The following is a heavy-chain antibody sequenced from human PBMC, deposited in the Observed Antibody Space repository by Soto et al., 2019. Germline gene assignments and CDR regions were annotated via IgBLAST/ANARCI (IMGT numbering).Heavy chain of an antibody. CDR1: GEPFTNYW. J-gene: IGHJ4*02. CDR2: IFPRDSDT. Sequence: PGESLKIACQTYGEPFTNYWSGWVRHMPGRGLEWMGLIFPRDSDTRYNSSFEGQVTISSDRSIATAYLQWTSLKASDTAIYFCARLGSLLQPIDYWGQGTQVTVSS. V-gene: IGHV5-51*01. D-gene: IGHD4-4*01. CDR3: ARLGSLLQPIDY.